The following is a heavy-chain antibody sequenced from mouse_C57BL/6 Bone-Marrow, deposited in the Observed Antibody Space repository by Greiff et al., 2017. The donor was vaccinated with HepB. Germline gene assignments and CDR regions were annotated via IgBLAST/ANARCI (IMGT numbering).Heavy chain of an antibody. CDR3: ARDYGNYEDFDV. Sequence: VQLQQSGGDLVKPGGSLKLSCAASGFTFSSYGMSWVRQTPDKRLEWVATISTGGSYTYYPDSVKGRFTISRDNAKNTLYLQMSSLKSEDTAMYYCARDYGNYEDFDVWGTGTTVTVSS. J-gene: IGHJ1*03. D-gene: IGHD2-1*01. V-gene: IGHV5-6*01. CDR1: GFTFSSYG. CDR2: ISTGGSYT.